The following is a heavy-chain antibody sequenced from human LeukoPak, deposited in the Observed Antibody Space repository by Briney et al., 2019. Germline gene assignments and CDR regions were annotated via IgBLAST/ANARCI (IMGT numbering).Heavy chain of an antibody. CDR2: IKQDGSEK. CDR3: TTLGGRIIVPTISGPAVTTGDC. Sequence: GGSLRLSCAASGFNFNTYWMSWVRQAPGRGLEWVANIKQDGSEKFYVDSLKGRFTISRDNSENSLYLQMNSLKSEDTAVYYCTTLGGRIIVPTISGPAVTTGDCWGQGTLVTVSS. V-gene: IGHV3-7*03. CDR1: GFNFNTYW. D-gene: IGHD5-12*01. J-gene: IGHJ4*02.